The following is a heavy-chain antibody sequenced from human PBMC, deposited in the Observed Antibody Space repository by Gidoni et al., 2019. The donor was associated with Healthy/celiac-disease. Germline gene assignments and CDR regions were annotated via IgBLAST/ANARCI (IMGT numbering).Heavy chain of an antibody. D-gene: IGHD5-12*01. J-gene: IGHJ4*02. CDR1: GFTFSSYS. Sequence: EVQLVESGGGLVKPGGSLSLSCAASGFTFSSYSMNWVRQAPGKGLEWFSSMSSSSSYIYYADSVKGRFTISRDNAKNSLYLQMNSLRAEDTAVYYCATNGDGYNFDYWGQGTLVTDSS. V-gene: IGHV3-21*01. CDR2: MSSSSSYI. CDR3: ATNGDGYNFDY.